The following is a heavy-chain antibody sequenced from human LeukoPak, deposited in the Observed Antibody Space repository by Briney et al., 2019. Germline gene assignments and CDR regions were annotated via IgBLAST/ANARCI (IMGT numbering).Heavy chain of an antibody. D-gene: IGHD3-22*01. CDR1: GFTFSDSF. CDR2: ISHSGSNL. Sequence: GGSLRLSCAASGFTFSDSFMNWIRQAPGKGLEWLSYISHSGSNLDYAESVRGRFTISRDNANHSLYLQINSLRAEDTAVCYCARGDSSGAPDYWGQGTLVTVSS. J-gene: IGHJ4*02. V-gene: IGHV3-11*01. CDR3: ARGDSSGAPDY.